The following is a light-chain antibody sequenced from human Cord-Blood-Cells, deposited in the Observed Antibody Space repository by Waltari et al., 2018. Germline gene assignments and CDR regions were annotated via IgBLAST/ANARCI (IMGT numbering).Light chain of an antibody. V-gene: IGLV2-14*01. CDR2: DVS. CDR3: SSYTSRSTLGV. CDR1: SSDVGGYNY. J-gene: IGLJ2*01. Sequence: QSALTQPASVSGSPGQSITISCTGTSSDVGGYNYVSWYQQHPGKAPKLLIYDVSNRPSGVSNRFSGSKSCNTASLTISGGQAEDEADYYCSSYTSRSTLGVFGGGTKLTVL.